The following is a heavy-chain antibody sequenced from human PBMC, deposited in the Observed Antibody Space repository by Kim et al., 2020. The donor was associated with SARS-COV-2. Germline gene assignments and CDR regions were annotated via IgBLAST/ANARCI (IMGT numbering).Heavy chain of an antibody. Sequence: YAAPVKGRFTISRDDSKNMLYLQMNSLKTEDTAVYYCTTDGTYYYDGMDVWGQGTTVTVSS. D-gene: IGHD1-26*01. CDR3: TTDGTYYYDGMDV. V-gene: IGHV3-15*01. J-gene: IGHJ6*02.